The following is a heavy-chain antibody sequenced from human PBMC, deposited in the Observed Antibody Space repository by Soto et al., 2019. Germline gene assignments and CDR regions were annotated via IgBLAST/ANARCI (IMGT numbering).Heavy chain of an antibody. CDR1: GGTFSSYA. J-gene: IGHJ3*02. CDR2: IIPIFGTA. D-gene: IGHD3-22*01. Sequence: SGKVSCKASGGTFSSYAISWVRQAPGQGLEWMGGIIPIFGTANYAQKFQGRVTITADESTSTAYMELSSLRSEDTAVYYCARASYYYDSSGPLDAFDIWGQGTMVTVSS. CDR3: ARASYYYDSSGPLDAFDI. V-gene: IGHV1-69*13.